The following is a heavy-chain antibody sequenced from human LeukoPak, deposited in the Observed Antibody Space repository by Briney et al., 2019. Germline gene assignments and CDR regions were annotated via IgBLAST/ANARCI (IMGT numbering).Heavy chain of an antibody. V-gene: IGHV4-39*01. CDR3: ASHLYYGSGSYSPFDY. CDR1: GGSISSTSYY. J-gene: IGHJ4*02. Sequence: SETLSLTCTVSGGSISSTSYYWGWIRPPPGKGREWIGNIYYSGSTYYHPSLKSRVTISVDTYKNQLSLKLSSVTAADTAVYYCASHLYYGSGSYSPFDYWGQGTLVTVSS. CDR2: IYYSGST. D-gene: IGHD3-10*01.